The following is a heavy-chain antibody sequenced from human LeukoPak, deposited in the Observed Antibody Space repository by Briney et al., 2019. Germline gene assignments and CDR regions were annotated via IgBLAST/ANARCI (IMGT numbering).Heavy chain of an antibody. J-gene: IGHJ4*02. D-gene: IGHD1-26*01. CDR1: GGSISSGGYY. CDR2: IYFSGSA. V-gene: IGHV4-39*01. CDR3: AKNKGGGVGSYVAPGPPDYFDY. Sequence: PSETLSLTCTVSGGSISSGGYYWSWIRQPPGKGLECIGSIYFSGSAYYNPSLRSRVTISLDTSKKQLSLKLNSVTAADTAIYYCAKNKGGGVGSYVAPGPPDYFDYWGQGTLVTVSS.